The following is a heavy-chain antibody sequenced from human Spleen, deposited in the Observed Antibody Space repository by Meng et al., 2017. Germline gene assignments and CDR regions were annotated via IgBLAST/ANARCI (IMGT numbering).Heavy chain of an antibody. CDR1: GGSARSSDYQ. D-gene: IGHD7-27*01. J-gene: IGHJ4*02. V-gene: IGHV4-61*08. Sequence: QVPLQESGPGRVRPSETLSLICTVSGGSARSSDYQWSWIRQPPGKGLEWIGFASTNYNPSLKSRLTISLDTSKNQFSLKLTSVTAADTAVYYCARDYWGSLDYWGQGILVTVSS. CDR2: AST. CDR3: ARDYWGSLDY.